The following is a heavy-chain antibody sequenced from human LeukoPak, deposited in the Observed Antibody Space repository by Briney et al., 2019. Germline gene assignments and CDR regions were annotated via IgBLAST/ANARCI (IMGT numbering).Heavy chain of an antibody. D-gene: IGHD6-19*01. CDR3: ARHSSDYYGPFDY. Sequence: SETLSLTRAASGYSISSGYHWGWIRQPPGKGLEWIGNIYHSGNTYCNPSLKSRVTISIDTSKNQFSLKLSSLTAADTAVYYCARHSSDYYGPFDYWGQGTLVTVSS. CDR1: GYSISSGYH. CDR2: IYHSGNT. J-gene: IGHJ4*02. V-gene: IGHV4-38-2*01.